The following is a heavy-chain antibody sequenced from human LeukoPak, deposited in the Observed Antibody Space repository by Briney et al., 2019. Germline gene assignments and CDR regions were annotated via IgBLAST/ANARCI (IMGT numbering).Heavy chain of an antibody. CDR3: ARGLSCSGDSCYSGWFDP. J-gene: IGHJ5*02. CDR2: IYTSGST. CDR1: GGSISSYY. D-gene: IGHD2-15*01. Sequence: SETLSLTCTVSGGSISSYYWSWIRQPAGKGREGIGRIYTSGSTNYNPSLKSRVTMSVDTSKHQFSLKLSSVTAADTAVYYCARGLSCSGDSCYSGWFDPWGQGTLVTVSS. V-gene: IGHV4-4*07.